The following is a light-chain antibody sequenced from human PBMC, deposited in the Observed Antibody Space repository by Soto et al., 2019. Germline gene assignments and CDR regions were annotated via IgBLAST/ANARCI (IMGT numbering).Light chain of an antibody. J-gene: IGKJ4*01. Sequence: IQMTQSPSSLSASVGERVTITCRASQRIRTDLNWYQQRTGKAPKVLIYVASTLQTGVPSRFNGSSSGTDFNLTITSLQPEDFALYYCQQSYKNPHTFGGGTRVEIK. CDR2: VAS. CDR3: QQSYKNPHT. V-gene: IGKV1-39*01. CDR1: QRIRTD.